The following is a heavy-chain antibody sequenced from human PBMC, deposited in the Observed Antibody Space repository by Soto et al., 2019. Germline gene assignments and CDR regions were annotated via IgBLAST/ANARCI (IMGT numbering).Heavy chain of an antibody. J-gene: IGHJ3*02. V-gene: IGHV3-9*01. Sequence: GGSLRLSCAASGFTFDDYAMHWVRQAPGKGLEWVSGISWNGDNIVYADSVKGGFTISRDNAKNSLYLQMNSLRAEDTALYYCAKDLYRNYGDAFDIWGQGTMVTVSS. CDR1: GFTFDDYA. D-gene: IGHD4-4*01. CDR2: ISWNGDNI. CDR3: AKDLYRNYGDAFDI.